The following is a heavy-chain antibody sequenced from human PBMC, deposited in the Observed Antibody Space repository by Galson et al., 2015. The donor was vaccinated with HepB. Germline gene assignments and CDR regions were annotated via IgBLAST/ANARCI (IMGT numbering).Heavy chain of an antibody. V-gene: IGHV1-69*13. J-gene: IGHJ6*02. D-gene: IGHD1-20*01. CDR1: GGTFRSYV. CDR3: ARSRITGTIKIYYYFGMDV. Sequence: SVKVSCKASGGTFRSYVISWVRQAPGQGLEWMGGIIPIFGTTNYAQKFQGRVTITADESTSTAYMDLSSLRSEDTAVYYCARSRITGTIKIYYYFGMDVWGQGTTVTVSS. CDR2: IIPIFGTT.